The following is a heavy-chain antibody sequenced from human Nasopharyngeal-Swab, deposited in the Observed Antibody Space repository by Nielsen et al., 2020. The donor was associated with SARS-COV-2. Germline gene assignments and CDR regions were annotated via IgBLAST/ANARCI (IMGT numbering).Heavy chain of an antibody. D-gene: IGHD6-13*01. Sequence: GSLRLSCTVSGGSVSSGSYYWSWIRQPPGKGLEWIGYIYYSGSTYYNPSLKSRVTISVDTSKNQFSLRLSSVTAADTAVYYCASAYSSSWLHYWGQGTLVTVSS. CDR3: ASAYSSSWLHY. CDR2: IYYSGST. J-gene: IGHJ4*02. CDR1: GGSVSSGSYY. V-gene: IGHV4-61*01.